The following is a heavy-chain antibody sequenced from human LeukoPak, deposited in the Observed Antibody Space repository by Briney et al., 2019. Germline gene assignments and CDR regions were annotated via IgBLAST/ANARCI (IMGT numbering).Heavy chain of an antibody. CDR3: AIAAMIHYYYYYGMDV. Sequence: ASVKVSCKASGYTFTSYDINWVRQATGQGLEWMGWMNPNSGNTGYAQKFQGRVTMTRNTSISTAYMELSSLRSEDTAVYYCAIAAMIHYYYYYGMDVWGQGTTVTVSS. D-gene: IGHD3-16*01. V-gene: IGHV1-8*01. J-gene: IGHJ6*02. CDR2: MNPNSGNT. CDR1: GYTFTSYD.